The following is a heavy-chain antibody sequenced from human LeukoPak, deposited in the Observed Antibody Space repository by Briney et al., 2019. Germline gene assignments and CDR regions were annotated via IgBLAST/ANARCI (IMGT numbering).Heavy chain of an antibody. CDR2: ISGSGGST. CDR1: GFTFSSYA. V-gene: IGHV3-23*01. J-gene: IGHJ4*02. Sequence: GGSLRLSCAASGFTFSSYAMSWVRQAPGKGPEWVPAISGSGGSTYYADSVKGRFTISRDNSKNTLYLQMNSLRAEDTAVYYCAKTWFGELSDFDYWGQGTLVTVSS. D-gene: IGHD3-10*01. CDR3: AKTWFGELSDFDY.